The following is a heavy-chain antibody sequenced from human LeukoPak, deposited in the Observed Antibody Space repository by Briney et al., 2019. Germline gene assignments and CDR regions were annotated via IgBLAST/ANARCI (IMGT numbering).Heavy chain of an antibody. CDR2: IYYSGST. Sequence: PSETLSLTCTVSGGSISSYYWSWIRQPPGKGLEWIGYIYYSGSTNHNPSLKSRVTISVDTSKNQFSLKLSSVTAADTAVYYCARPYSYGQNRDAFDIWGQGTMVTVSS. J-gene: IGHJ3*02. CDR1: GGSISSYY. D-gene: IGHD5-18*01. V-gene: IGHV4-59*08. CDR3: ARPYSYGQNRDAFDI.